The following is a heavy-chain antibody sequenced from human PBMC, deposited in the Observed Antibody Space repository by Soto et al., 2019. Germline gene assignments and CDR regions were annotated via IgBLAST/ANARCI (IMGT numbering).Heavy chain of an antibody. J-gene: IGHJ4*02. CDR1: GGSLSSYY. D-gene: IGHD1-26*01. Sequence: QVQLQESGPGLVKPSETLSLTCTVSGGSLSSYYWSWIRQPPGKGLEWIGYIYYSGSTNYNPSLKSRVTISVDTSKNQFSLKLSSVTAADPAVYYCARAWGFYCDYWGQGTLVTVSS. CDR2: IYYSGST. CDR3: ARAWGFYCDY. V-gene: IGHV4-59*01.